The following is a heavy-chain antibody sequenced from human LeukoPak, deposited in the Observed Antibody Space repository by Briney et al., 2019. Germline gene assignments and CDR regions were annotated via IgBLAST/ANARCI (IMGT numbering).Heavy chain of an antibody. J-gene: IGHJ3*02. V-gene: IGHV4-59*08. CDR3: AGADGCNLAEAFDI. CDR2: IYYSGST. D-gene: IGHD5-24*01. CDR1: GGSISSYY. Sequence: SETLSLTCTVSGGSISSYYWSWIRQPPGKGLEWIGYIYYSGSTNYNPSLKSRVTIAVDTSKNQFSLKLSSVTAADTAVYYCAGADGCNLAEAFDIWGQGTMVTVSS.